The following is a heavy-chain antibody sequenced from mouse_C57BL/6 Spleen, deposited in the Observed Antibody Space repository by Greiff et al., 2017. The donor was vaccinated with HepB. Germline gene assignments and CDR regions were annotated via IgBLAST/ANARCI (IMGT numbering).Heavy chain of an antibody. D-gene: IGHD1-1*01. CDR3: ARSDYGSSYRGYFDV. CDR2: INPSSGYT. Sequence: VQLQQSGAELAKPGASVKLSCKASGYTFTSYWMHWVKQRPGQGLEWIGYINPSSGYTKYNQKFKDKATLTADNSSSTAYMQLSSLTYEDSAVYYCARSDYGSSYRGYFDVWGTGTTVTVSS. CDR1: GYTFTSYW. J-gene: IGHJ1*03. V-gene: IGHV1-7*01.